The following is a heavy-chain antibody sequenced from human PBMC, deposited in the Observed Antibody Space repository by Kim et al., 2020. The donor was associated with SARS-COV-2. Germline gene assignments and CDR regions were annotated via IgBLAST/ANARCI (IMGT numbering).Heavy chain of an antibody. Sequence: SVKVSCKASGGTFSSYAISWVRQAPGQGLEWMGGIIPIFGTANYAQKFQGRVTITADESTSTAYMELSSLRSEDTAVYYCARDRFGVTKDIVVVPAASSTGVNGMDVWGQGTTVTVSS. D-gene: IGHD2-2*01. V-gene: IGHV1-69*13. J-gene: IGHJ6*02. CDR1: GGTFSSYA. CDR3: ARDRFGVTKDIVVVPAASSTGVNGMDV. CDR2: IIPIFGTA.